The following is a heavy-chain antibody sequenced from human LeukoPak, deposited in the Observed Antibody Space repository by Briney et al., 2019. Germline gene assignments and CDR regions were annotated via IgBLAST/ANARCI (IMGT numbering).Heavy chain of an antibody. J-gene: IGHJ1*01. CDR1: GYTLTELS. V-gene: IGHV1-24*01. CDR3: ATVGSLRFLEYAGYFQH. CDR2: FDPKDGET. D-gene: IGHD3-3*01. Sequence: GASVKVSCRVSGYTLTELSMHWVRQAPGKGLEWMGGFDPKDGETIYAQKFQGRVTMTEDTSTDTAYMELSSLRSEDTAVYYCATVGSLRFLEYAGYFQHWGQGTLVTVSS.